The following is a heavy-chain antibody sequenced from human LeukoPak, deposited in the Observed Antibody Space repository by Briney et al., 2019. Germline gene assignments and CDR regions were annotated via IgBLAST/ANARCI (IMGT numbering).Heavy chain of an antibody. V-gene: IGHV3-7*03. D-gene: IGHD2-8*01. CDR2: IKQDGSEK. CDR3: ARDQWGPDV. CDR1: GFTLSAYW. Sequence: PGGSLRLSCAVSGFTLSAYWMTWVRQAPGKGLEWVANIKQDGSEKYYVDSVKGRFTISRDNAKNSLYLQMNRLRAEDTAVYYCARDQWGPDVWGKGTTVTVSS. J-gene: IGHJ6*04.